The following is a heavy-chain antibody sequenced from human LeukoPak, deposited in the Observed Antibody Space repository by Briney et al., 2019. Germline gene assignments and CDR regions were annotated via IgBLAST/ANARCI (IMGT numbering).Heavy chain of an antibody. D-gene: IGHD3-10*01. CDR1: SGSISSYY. CDR3: ARDVRTMGVVDY. J-gene: IGHJ4*02. Sequence: SETLSLTCTVSSGSISSYYWSWIRQPAGQGLEWIGRIYIRGSTNYNPSLKSRVTMSLDTSKNQFSLKLRSVTAADTAVYYCARDVRTMGVVDYWGQGILVTVSS. CDR2: IYIRGST. V-gene: IGHV4-4*07.